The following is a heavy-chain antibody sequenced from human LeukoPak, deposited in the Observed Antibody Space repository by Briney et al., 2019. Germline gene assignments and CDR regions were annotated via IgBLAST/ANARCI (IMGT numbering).Heavy chain of an antibody. CDR2: IRYDGSNK. D-gene: IGHD5-12*01. Sequence: GGSLRLSCAASGFTFSSYGMHWVRQAPGKGLEWVAFIRYDGSNKYYADSVKGRFTISRDNSKNTLYLQMNSLRAEDTAVYYCARDDPYDSLLDYWGQGTLVTVSS. V-gene: IGHV3-30*02. CDR1: GFTFSSYG. J-gene: IGHJ4*02. CDR3: ARDDPYDSLLDY.